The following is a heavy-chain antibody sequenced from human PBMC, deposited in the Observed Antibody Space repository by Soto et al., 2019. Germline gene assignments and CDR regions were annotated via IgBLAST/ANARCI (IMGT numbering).Heavy chain of an antibody. CDR2: IWYDGSTK. J-gene: IGHJ2*01. V-gene: IGHV3-33*01. Sequence: QVQLVESGGGVAQPGRSLRLSCAASGFTFSSDGMHWVRQAPGKGLQWVAVIWYDGSTKYYADSVMGRFTISRANSKNTLYLQMNSLRAEDTAVYYCARDRIPGTTRYFHLWGRGTLVTVSS. CDR3: ARDRIPGTTRYFHL. CDR1: GFTFSSDG. D-gene: IGHD1-7*01.